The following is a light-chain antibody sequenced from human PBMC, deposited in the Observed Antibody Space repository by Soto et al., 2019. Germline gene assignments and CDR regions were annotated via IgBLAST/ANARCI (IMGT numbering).Light chain of an antibody. CDR3: ASWDVSLNAWV. Sequence: QSVLTQPPSASGTPGQRVTISCSGSSPNIGSNAVNWYQQLPGTAPKLLIYTFAQRPSGVPDRFSGSKSGTSASLAISGLQSEDEADYYCASWDVSLNAWVFGGGTKVTVL. CDR2: TFA. CDR1: SPNIGSNA. V-gene: IGLV1-44*01. J-gene: IGLJ3*02.